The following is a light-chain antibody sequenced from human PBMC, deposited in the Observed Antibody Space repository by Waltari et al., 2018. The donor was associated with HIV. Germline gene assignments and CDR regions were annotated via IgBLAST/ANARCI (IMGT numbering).Light chain of an antibody. CDR1: QSVTSSY. Sequence: EIVLTQSPGTLSLSPGERATLSCRASQSVTSSYFAWYQQKPGQAPRLLSYGATSRATGIPDRFSGSGSGTDFTLTISRLEPEDFAVYYCQQYGSSSGYTFGQGTKLEIK. J-gene: IGKJ2*01. CDR3: QQYGSSSGYT. V-gene: IGKV3-20*01. CDR2: GAT.